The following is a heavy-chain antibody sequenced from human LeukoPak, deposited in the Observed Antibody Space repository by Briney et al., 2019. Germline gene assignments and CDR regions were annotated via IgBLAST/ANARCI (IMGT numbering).Heavy chain of an antibody. CDR1: GGSISSGGYY. CDR2: IYYSGST. D-gene: IGHD6-6*01. Sequence: PSETLSLTCTVSGGSISSGGYYWSWIRQHPGKGLEWIGYIYYSGSTYYNPSLKSRVTISVDTSKNQFSLKLSSVTAADTAVYCCARGPDQGSSTYYYYYYMDVWGKGTTVTVSS. J-gene: IGHJ6*03. V-gene: IGHV4-31*03. CDR3: ARGPDQGSSTYYYYYYMDV.